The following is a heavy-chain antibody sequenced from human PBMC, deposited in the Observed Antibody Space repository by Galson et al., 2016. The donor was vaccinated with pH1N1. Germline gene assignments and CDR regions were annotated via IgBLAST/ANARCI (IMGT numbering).Heavy chain of an antibody. Sequence: SVKVSCKASGYTFTSYGISWVRQAPGQGPEFMGWVGTSNGNTHFAQKFQGRVTLTTDTSTSTAYMELRSLRSDDTAVYYCARLGASVGGTTYWGQGTLVTVSS. D-gene: IGHD6-19*01. CDR1: GYTFTSYG. CDR2: VGTSNGNT. V-gene: IGHV1-18*01. J-gene: IGHJ4*02. CDR3: ARLGASVGGTTY.